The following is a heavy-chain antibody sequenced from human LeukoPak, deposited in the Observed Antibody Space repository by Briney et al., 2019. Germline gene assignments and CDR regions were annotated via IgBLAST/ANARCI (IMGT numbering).Heavy chain of an antibody. Sequence: RTGGSLRLSCAASGFTFDDYGMRWVRQAPGKGLGWVSVINWNGGSTGYADSVKGRFTISRDNAKNSLYLQMNSLRAEDTAVYYCARRRLELRMNDAFDIWGQGTMVTVSS. J-gene: IGHJ3*02. V-gene: IGHV3-20*04. CDR3: ARRRLELRMNDAFDI. CDR1: GFTFDDYG. CDR2: INWNGGST. D-gene: IGHD1-7*01.